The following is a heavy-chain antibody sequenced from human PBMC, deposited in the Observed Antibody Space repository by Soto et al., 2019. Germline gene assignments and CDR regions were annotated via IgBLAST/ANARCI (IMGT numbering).Heavy chain of an antibody. J-gene: IGHJ5*02. V-gene: IGHV4-39*01. CDR2: IYYSGST. Sequence: SETLSLTCTVSGGSISSSSYYWGWIRQPPGKGLEWIGSIYYSGSTYYNPSLKSRVTISVDTSKNQFSLKLSSVTAADTAVYYCASGGQTPYNRFDPWGQGTLVTVSS. CDR3: ASGGQTPYNRFDP. CDR1: GGSISSSSYY. D-gene: IGHD2-15*01.